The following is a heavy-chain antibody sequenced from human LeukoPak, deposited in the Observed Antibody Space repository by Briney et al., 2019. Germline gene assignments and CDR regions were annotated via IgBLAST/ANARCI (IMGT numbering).Heavy chain of an antibody. J-gene: IGHJ4*02. V-gene: IGHV3-64D*06. Sequence: GGSLRLSCSASGFTFSNYAMRWVRQAPGKGLEYVSSISSNGGSTYYADSVKGRFTISRDNSKNTLYLQMSSLRAEDTAVYYCVSPSYGSGSYELDYWGQGTLVTVSS. D-gene: IGHD3-10*01. CDR3: VSPSYGSGSYELDY. CDR2: ISSNGGST. CDR1: GFTFSNYA.